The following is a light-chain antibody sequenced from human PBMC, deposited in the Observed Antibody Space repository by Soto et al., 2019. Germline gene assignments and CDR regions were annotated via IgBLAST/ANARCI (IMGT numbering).Light chain of an antibody. J-gene: IGLJ1*01. CDR1: SGGVGGYNY. Sequence: QSALTQPPSASGSPGQSVAISCTGTSGGVGGYNYVYWYQQHPGKAPKLMIYEVNKRPSGVPDRFSGSKSGNTASLPVSGLQAEDEADYYCSSYAGSSNVFGTGTKVTVL. CDR2: EVN. CDR3: SSYAGSSNV. V-gene: IGLV2-8*01.